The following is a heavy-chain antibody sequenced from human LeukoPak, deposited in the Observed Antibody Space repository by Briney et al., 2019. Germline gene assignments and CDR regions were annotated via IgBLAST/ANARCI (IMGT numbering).Heavy chain of an antibody. CDR3: ARRRYNWNAIDY. Sequence: GGSLRLSCAASGFTFSDYYMSWIRQAPGKGLEWVSYISSSGNIIYYADSVKGRFTISRDNAKNSLYLQMNSLRAGDTAVYYCARRRYNWNAIDYWGQGTLVTVSS. J-gene: IGHJ4*02. CDR1: GFTFSDYY. D-gene: IGHD1-20*01. CDR2: ISSSGNII. V-gene: IGHV3-11*01.